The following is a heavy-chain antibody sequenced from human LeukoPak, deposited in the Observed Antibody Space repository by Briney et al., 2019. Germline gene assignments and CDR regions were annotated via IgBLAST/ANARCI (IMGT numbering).Heavy chain of an antibody. D-gene: IGHD3-22*01. CDR2: IWYDGSNK. J-gene: IGHJ4*02. Sequence: GRSLRLSCAASGFTFSTYGMHWVSQAPGQGLEWVAVIWYDGSNKSYADSVKGRFTISRDNSKNTLYLQMNTLRAEDTAVYFCARDLRVHYYDSSGNYFDYWGQGTLVTVSS. CDR1: GFTFSTYG. V-gene: IGHV3-33*01. CDR3: ARDLRVHYYDSSGNYFDY.